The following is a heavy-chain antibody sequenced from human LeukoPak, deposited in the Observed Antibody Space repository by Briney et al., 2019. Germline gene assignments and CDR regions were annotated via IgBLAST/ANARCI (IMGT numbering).Heavy chain of an antibody. CDR1: GGSFSGYY. D-gene: IGHD5-24*01. CDR2: INHSGST. CDR3: ARALWGYNLIDYYYYYMDV. V-gene: IGHV4-34*01. Sequence: SETLSLTCAVYGGSFSGYYWSWIRQPPGKGLEWIGEINHSGSTNYNPSLKSRVTISVDTSKNQFSLKLSSVTAADTAVYYCARALWGYNLIDYYYYYMDVWGKGTTVTVSS. J-gene: IGHJ6*03.